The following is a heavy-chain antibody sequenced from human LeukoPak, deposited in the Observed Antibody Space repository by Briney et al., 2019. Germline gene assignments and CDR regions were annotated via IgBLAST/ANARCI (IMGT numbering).Heavy chain of an antibody. J-gene: IGHJ4*02. V-gene: IGHV3-48*04. Sequence: GGSLRLSCAASGFTFSSYSMNWVRQAPGKGLEWVSYISSSSTIYYADSVKGRFTISRDNSKNTLFLEMKRVRVEDTAFYYCARAGGLRIAVAPIDYWGQGTLVTVSS. CDR3: ARAGGLRIAVAPIDY. D-gene: IGHD6-19*01. CDR2: ISSSSTI. CDR1: GFTFSSYS.